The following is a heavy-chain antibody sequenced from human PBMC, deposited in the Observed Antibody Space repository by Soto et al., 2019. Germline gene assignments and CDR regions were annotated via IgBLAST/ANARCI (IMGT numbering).Heavy chain of an antibody. Sequence: QVQLQQWGAGLLKPSETLSLTCAVYGGSFSGYYWSWIRQPPGKGLEWIGEINHSGSTNYNPSLTSRVTISVYTSKNQFSLKLSSVTAADTAVYYCARGVKAAAGTPPFDYWGQGTLVTVSS. CDR1: GGSFSGYY. D-gene: IGHD6-13*01. V-gene: IGHV4-34*01. CDR2: INHSGST. J-gene: IGHJ4*02. CDR3: ARGVKAAAGTPPFDY.